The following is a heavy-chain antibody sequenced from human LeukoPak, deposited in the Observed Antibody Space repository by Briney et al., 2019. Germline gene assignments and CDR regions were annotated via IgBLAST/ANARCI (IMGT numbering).Heavy chain of an antibody. D-gene: IGHD2-21*02. V-gene: IGHV4-59*01. CDR1: GGSISSYY. Sequence: KSSETLSLTCTVSGGSISSYYWSWLRQPPGKGLEYIGYTHYSGSTNYNPSLKSRVTISLDTSGNQFSLKLSPVTAADTAVYYCASGYCGGACQLGGVDMWGQGTMVTVSS. J-gene: IGHJ3*02. CDR2: THYSGST. CDR3: ASGYCGGACQLGGVDM.